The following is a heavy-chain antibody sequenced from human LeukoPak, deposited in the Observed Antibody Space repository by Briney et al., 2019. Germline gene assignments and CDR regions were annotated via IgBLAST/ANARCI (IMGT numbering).Heavy chain of an antibody. J-gene: IGHJ6*02. CDR2: ISSSGNII. Sequence: GGSLRLSCAASGFTFSDYYMSWIRQAPGKGLEWVSYISSSGNIIYYADSVKGRFTISRDNAKNSLYLQMNSLRAEDTAVYYCARGSSTSYYYYGMDVWGQGTTVTVSS. V-gene: IGHV3-11*04. D-gene: IGHD2-2*01. CDR3: ARGSSTSYYYYGMDV. CDR1: GFTFSDYY.